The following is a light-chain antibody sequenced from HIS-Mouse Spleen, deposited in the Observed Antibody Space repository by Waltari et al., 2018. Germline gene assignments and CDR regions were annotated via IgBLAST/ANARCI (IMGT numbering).Light chain of an antibody. CDR1: ALPKKY. J-gene: IGLJ2*01. V-gene: IGLV3-10*01. Sequence: SYELTQPPLVSVSPGQTARITCSGDALPKKYAYWYQQKSGQAPVLVIYEDSKRPSGIPERFSGSSSGTMATLTISGAQVEDEADYYCYSTDSSGNHRVFGGGTKPTVL. CDR2: EDS. CDR3: YSTDSSGNHRV.